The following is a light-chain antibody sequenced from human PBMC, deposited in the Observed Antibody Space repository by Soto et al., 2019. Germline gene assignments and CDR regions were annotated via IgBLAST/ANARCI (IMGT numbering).Light chain of an antibody. CDR3: QKYSSVIT. CDR1: QGISNF. CDR2: AAY. V-gene: IGKV1-27*01. Sequence: DIQMTQSPSSLSTSVGDRVTITCRASQGISNFLAWYQQKPGKVPKLLISAAYTLQSGVPSRFSGSGSGTDFTLTITSLQPEDVATYYCQKYSSVITFGQGTRREIK. J-gene: IGKJ5*01.